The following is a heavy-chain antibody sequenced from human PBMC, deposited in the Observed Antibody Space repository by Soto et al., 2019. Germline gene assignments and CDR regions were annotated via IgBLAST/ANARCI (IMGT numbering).Heavy chain of an antibody. J-gene: IGHJ4*02. D-gene: IGHD5-12*01. V-gene: IGHV3-21*02. CDR2: ISNSSSNI. CDR3: ARDNGYDAATLDY. Sequence: EVQLVESGGGLVKPGGSLRLSCAASGFTFSTCSMNWVRQAPGKGLEWVSSISNSSSNIYYADSVKGRFTISRDNAKNSLYLQMNSLRADDTAVYYCARDNGYDAATLDYWGQGTLVTVSS. CDR1: GFTFSTCS.